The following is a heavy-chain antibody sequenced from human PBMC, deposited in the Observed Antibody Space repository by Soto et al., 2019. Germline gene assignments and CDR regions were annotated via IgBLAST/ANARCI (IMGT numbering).Heavy chain of an antibody. V-gene: IGHV2-5*02. Sequence: QITLKESGPTLVKPTQTLTLTCTFSGFSLSTSGVGVGWIRQPPEKALEWLALIYWDDDKRYNPSLNSRLSITKDASKNQVVLTKTYTDPVDTATYYCAHRGPYGSSWDWGNFDSWGPGTKVTVSS. CDR1: GFSLSTSGVG. CDR3: AHRGPYGSSWDWGNFDS. D-gene: IGHD6-13*01. CDR2: IYWDDDK. J-gene: IGHJ4*02.